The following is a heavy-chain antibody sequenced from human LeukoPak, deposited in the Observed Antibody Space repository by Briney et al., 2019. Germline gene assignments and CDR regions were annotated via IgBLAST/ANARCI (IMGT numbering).Heavy chain of an antibody. CDR1: GGSISSYY. V-gene: IGHV4-59*01. CDR3: ARDKRGPILY. Sequence: SETLSLTRTVSGGSISSYYWSWIRQPPGKGLEWIGYIYYSGSTNYNPSLKSRVTISVDTSKNQFSLKLSSVTAADTAVYYCARDKRGPILYWGQGTLVTVSS. J-gene: IGHJ4*02. D-gene: IGHD5-12*01. CDR2: IYYSGST.